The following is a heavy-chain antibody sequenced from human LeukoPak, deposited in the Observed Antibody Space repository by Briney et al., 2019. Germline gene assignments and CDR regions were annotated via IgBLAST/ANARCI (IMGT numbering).Heavy chain of an antibody. Sequence: SETLSLTCAVYGGSFSSYYWSWIRQPAGKGLEWIGRIYTSGSTNYNPSLKSRVTMSVDTSKNQFSLKLSSVTAADTAVYYCARDLELVGARFDPWGQGTLVTVSS. D-gene: IGHD1-26*01. CDR1: GGSFSSYY. CDR2: IYTSGST. CDR3: ARDLELVGARFDP. J-gene: IGHJ5*02. V-gene: IGHV4-4*07.